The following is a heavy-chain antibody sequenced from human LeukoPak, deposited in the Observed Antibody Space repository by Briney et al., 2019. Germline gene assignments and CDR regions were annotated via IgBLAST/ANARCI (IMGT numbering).Heavy chain of an antibody. CDR1: GYTFTHHG. Sequence: ASVKVSCKASGYTFTHHGISWVRQAPGQGLEWMGWISCYNGDTMYAQNVQGRVTMTTETSTRTAYIELRSLRSDDTAMYYCARDPSNSSGYHAHFDSWGQGTLVTVSS. D-gene: IGHD3-22*01. V-gene: IGHV1-18*01. J-gene: IGHJ4*02. CDR3: ARDPSNSSGYHAHFDS. CDR2: ISCYNGDT.